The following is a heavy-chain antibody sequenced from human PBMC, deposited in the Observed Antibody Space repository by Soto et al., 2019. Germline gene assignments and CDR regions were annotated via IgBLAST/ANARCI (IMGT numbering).Heavy chain of an antibody. Sequence: QVQLVQSGAEVKKPGASVKVSCKASGYTFTGYYMHWVRQAPGQGLEWMGWINPNSGGTNYAQKFQGWVTMTRDTSISTAYMELSRLRSDDTAVYYCARDVEVATLGYYYYYGMDVWGQGTTVTVSS. CDR1: GYTFTGYY. V-gene: IGHV1-2*04. D-gene: IGHD5-12*01. CDR3: ARDVEVATLGYYYYYGMDV. CDR2: INPNSGGT. J-gene: IGHJ6*02.